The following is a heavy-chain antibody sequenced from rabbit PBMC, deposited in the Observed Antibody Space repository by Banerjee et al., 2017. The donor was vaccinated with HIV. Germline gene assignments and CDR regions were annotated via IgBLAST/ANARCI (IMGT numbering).Heavy chain of an antibody. V-gene: IGHV1S45*01. Sequence: EQLEESGGGLVQPEGSLTLTCKASGVSFSDKDVMCWVRQAPGKGLEWIACINTATGKGVYASWAKGRFTISKTSSTTVTLQMTSLTVADTATYFCARDTSSSFSSYGMDLWGPGTLVTVS. CDR1: GVSFSDKDV. CDR2: INTATGKG. CDR3: ARDTSSSFSSYGMDL. D-gene: IGHD1-1*01. J-gene: IGHJ6*01.